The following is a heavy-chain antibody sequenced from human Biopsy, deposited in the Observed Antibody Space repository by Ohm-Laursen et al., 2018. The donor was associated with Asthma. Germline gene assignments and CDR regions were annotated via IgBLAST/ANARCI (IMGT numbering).Heavy chain of an antibody. V-gene: IGHV3-53*01. D-gene: IGHD3-22*01. J-gene: IGHJ4*02. Sequence: SLRLSCSASGFAVSRDHMFWVRQAPGKGLEWVSVIYSGGTSHTADSVRGRFTIFRDYSKNTLYLQMHSLRAEDTAVYYCARGDSSNWSHYYFDYWGLGTLVIVSS. CDR1: GFAVSRDH. CDR3: ARGDSSNWSHYYFDY. CDR2: IYSGGTS.